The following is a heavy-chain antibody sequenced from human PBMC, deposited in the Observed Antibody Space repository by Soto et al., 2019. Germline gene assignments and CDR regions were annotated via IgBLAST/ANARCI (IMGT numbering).Heavy chain of an antibody. Sequence: SETLSLTCTVSGGSISSYYWSWVRQPPGKGLEWIGYIYYSGSTNYNPSLKSRVTISVDTSKNQFSLKLSSVTAADTAVYFCAREPYLPKARNDLWGQGTLVTVSS. J-gene: IGHJ5*02. CDR3: AREPYLPKARNDL. CDR2: IYYSGST. CDR1: GGSISSYY. V-gene: IGHV4-59*01.